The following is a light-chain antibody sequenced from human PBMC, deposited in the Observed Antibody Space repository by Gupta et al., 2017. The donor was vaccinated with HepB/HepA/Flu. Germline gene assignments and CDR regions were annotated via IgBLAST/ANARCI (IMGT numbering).Light chain of an antibody. CDR2: GAS. CDR1: QRISSNF. Sequence: DIVLTQSPGTLSLSPGERATLSCRASQRISSNFLAWYQQRPGQAPRLLIYGASSRATGVPDRFSGSGSGTDFSLTISRVEPEDYAVYYCQQSGTSRGNFGQGTRLEIK. CDR3: QQSGTSRGN. J-gene: IGKJ5*01. V-gene: IGKV3-20*01.